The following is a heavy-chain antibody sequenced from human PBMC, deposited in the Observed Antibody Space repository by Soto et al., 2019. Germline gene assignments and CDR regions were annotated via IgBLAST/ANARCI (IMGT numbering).Heavy chain of an antibody. V-gene: IGHV4-31*03. D-gene: IGHD6-6*01. CDR2: IYYSGST. J-gene: IGHJ5*02. CDR1: GGSISSGGYY. Sequence: SETLSLTCTVSGGSISSGGYYWSWIRQHPGKGLEWIGYIYYSGSTYYNPSLKSRVTISVDTSKNQFSLKLSSVTAADTAAYYCAVTHISIAARGFNWFVPWGQGILVTVFS. CDR3: AVTHISIAARGFNWFVP.